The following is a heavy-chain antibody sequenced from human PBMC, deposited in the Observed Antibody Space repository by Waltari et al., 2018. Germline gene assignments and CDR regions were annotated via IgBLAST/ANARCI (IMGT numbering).Heavy chain of an antibody. CDR2: ISSSSSYI. Sequence: EVQLVESGGGLVKPGGSLRLSCAASGFTFSSYSMNWVRQALGKGLEWVSSISSSSSYIYYADSVKGRFTISRDNAKNSLYLQMNSLRAEDTAVYYCAREGFYYYYYMDVWGKGTTVTISS. V-gene: IGHV3-21*01. J-gene: IGHJ6*03. CDR1: GFTFSSYS. CDR3: AREGFYYYYYMDV.